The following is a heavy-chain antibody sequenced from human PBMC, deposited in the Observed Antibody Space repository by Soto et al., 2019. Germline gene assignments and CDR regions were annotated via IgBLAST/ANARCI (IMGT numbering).Heavy chain of an antibody. V-gene: IGHV2-5*01. CDR3: AHRAYYDSSGYRWFDP. D-gene: IGHD3-22*01. CDR2: IYWNDDK. CDR1: GFSLSTSGRG. J-gene: IGHJ5*02. Sequence: SGPTLVKPTQTLTLTCTFSGFSLSTSGRGVGWIRQPPGKALEWLALIYWNDDKHYSPSLKSRLTITKDTSKNQVVLTMTNMDPVDTATYYCAHRAYYDSSGYRWFDPWGQGTLVTVSS.